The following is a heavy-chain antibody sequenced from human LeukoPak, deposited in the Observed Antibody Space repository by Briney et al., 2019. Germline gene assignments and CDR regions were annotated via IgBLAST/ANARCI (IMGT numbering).Heavy chain of an antibody. Sequence: SGGSLRLSCAAPGFTFSDYYMSWIRQAPGKGLEWVSYISSSGSTIYYADSVKGRFTISRDNSQNTLYLQMSSLRVDDTAMYYCVRRSSGWSFDFWGQGTLVTVSS. J-gene: IGHJ4*02. CDR2: ISSSGSTI. CDR3: VRRSSGWSFDF. V-gene: IGHV3-11*04. D-gene: IGHD6-19*01. CDR1: GFTFSDYY.